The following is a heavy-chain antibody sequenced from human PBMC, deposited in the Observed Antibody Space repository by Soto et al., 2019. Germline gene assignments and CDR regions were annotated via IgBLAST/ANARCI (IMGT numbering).Heavy chain of an antibody. CDR3: ARGGVVVVPAALRGMDV. CDR1: GFTFDDYG. J-gene: IGHJ6*02. V-gene: IGHV3-20*04. CDR2: INWNGGST. D-gene: IGHD2-2*01. Sequence: GGSLRLSCAASGFTFDDYGMSWVRQAPGKGLEWVSGINWNGGSTGYADSVKGRFTISRDNAKNSLYLQMNSLRAEDTALYYCARGGVVVVPAALRGMDVWGQGTTVTVSS.